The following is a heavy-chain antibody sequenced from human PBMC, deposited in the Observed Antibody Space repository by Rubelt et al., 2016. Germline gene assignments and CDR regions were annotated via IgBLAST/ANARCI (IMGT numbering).Heavy chain of an antibody. D-gene: IGHD4-17*01. CDR3: ARHAFIVTTGSFWDY. CDR2: IDSSGST. J-gene: IGHJ4*02. V-gene: IGHV4-39*01. CDR1: GDSISSNRFY. Sequence: QLQLQESGPGLVQPLETLSLTCTISGDSISSNRFYWGWIRQPPGKGLEWIGSIDSSGSTYSNPSLRSRVTMSVDTSKNQFSLKLSSVTAADTAVYYCARHAFIVTTGSFWDYWGQGTLITVSS.